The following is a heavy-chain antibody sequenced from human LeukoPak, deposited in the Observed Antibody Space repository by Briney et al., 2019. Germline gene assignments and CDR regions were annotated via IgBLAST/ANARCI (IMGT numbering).Heavy chain of an antibody. V-gene: IGHV1-2*06. J-gene: IGHJ4*02. CDR3: ARGSRGRWLQFTYFDY. D-gene: IGHD5-24*01. Sequence: ASVKVSCKASGYTFTGYYMHWVRQAPGQGLEWIGRIDPNSGGTNYAQKFQGRVTMTRDTSISTAYMELSRLRSDDTAVYYCARGSRGRWLQFTYFDYWGQGTLVTVSS. CDR1: GYTFTGYY. CDR2: IDPNSGGT.